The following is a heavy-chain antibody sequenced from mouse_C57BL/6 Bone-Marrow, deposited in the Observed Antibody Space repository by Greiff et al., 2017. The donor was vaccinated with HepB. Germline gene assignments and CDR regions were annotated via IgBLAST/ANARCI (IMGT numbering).Heavy chain of an antibody. V-gene: IGHV1-19*01. D-gene: IGHD1-1*01. CDR2: INPYNGGT. Sequence: EVQLQQSGPVLVKPGASVKMSCKASGYTFTDYYMNWVKQSHGKSLEWIGVINPYNGGTSYNQKFKGKATLTVDKSSSTAYMELNSLTSEDSAVYYCARPTVVAPAMDYWGQGTSVTVSS. CDR1: GYTFTDYY. CDR3: ARPTVVAPAMDY. J-gene: IGHJ4*01.